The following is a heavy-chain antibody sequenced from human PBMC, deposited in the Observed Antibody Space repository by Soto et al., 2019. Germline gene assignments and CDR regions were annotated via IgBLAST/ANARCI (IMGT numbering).Heavy chain of an antibody. J-gene: IGHJ4*02. CDR3: ARSIGPAAGWYFDV. CDR2: IYYSGST. CDR1: GGSISSGDYY. D-gene: IGHD6-6*01. V-gene: IGHV4-30-4*01. Sequence: SETLSLTCTVSGGSISSGDYYWSWIRQPPGKGLEWIGYIYYSGSTFYNPSLKGRVMMSVDTSKKQFSLSLISVTAADTALYYCARSIGPAAGWYFDVWGQGILVTVSS.